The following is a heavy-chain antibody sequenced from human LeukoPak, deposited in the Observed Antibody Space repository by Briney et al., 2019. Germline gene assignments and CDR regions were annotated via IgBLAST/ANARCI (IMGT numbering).Heavy chain of an antibody. J-gene: IGHJ5*02. CDR1: GYTFTNYG. Sequence: ASVKVSCKASGYTFTNYGISWVRQAPGQGLEWMSWISANNGEVRYAQNFQGRVTMTTDTSTTTAYMELTSLRSDDTAVYYCAREGDNRDDVNWFDPWGQGTLVTVSS. CDR2: ISANNGEV. D-gene: IGHD1-20*01. CDR3: AREGDNRDDVNWFDP. V-gene: IGHV1-18*04.